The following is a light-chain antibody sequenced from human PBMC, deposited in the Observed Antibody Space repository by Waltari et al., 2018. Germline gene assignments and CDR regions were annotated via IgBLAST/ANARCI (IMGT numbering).Light chain of an antibody. J-gene: IGLJ1*01. CDR3: SSYTTTNTLV. CDR1: SSAVGAYNS. Sequence: QSALTQPASVSGSPGQSITISCTGTSSAVGAYNSVSWYQQHPGKAPKLMIYDVSHRPSGVSNRVSGSKSGNTASLTISGLQAEDEADYYCSSYTTTNTLVFGTGTKVTVL. V-gene: IGLV2-14*03. CDR2: DVS.